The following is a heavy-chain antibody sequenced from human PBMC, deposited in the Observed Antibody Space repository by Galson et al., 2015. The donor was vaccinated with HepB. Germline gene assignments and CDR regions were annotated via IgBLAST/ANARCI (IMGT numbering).Heavy chain of an antibody. CDR2: IRSKAYGGTT. Sequence: SLRLSCAASGFTLGDYAMSWVRQAPGKGLEWVGFIRSKAYGGTTEYAASAKGRFTISRDDSKSIAYLQMNSLKTEDTAVYYCTRGGLVATILPLAFDIWGQGTMVTVSS. CDR3: TRGGLVATILPLAFDI. J-gene: IGHJ3*02. D-gene: IGHD5-12*01. CDR1: GFTLGDYA. V-gene: IGHV3-49*04.